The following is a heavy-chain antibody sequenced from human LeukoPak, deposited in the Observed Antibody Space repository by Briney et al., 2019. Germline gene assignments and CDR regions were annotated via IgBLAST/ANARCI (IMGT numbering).Heavy chain of an antibody. J-gene: IGHJ4*02. V-gene: IGHV3-9*01. Sequence: GGSLRLSCAASGFTFDDYAVHWVRQAPGEGLEWVSGISWNSGSIGYADSVKGRFTISRDNAKNSLYLQMNSLRAEDTALYYCAKLAVAGTIDYWGQGTLVTVSS. CDR2: ISWNSGSI. CDR1: GFTFDDYA. D-gene: IGHD6-19*01. CDR3: AKLAVAGTIDY.